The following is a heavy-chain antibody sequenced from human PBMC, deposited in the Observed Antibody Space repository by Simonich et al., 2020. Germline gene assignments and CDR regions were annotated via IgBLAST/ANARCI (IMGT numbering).Heavy chain of an antibody. CDR2: SNHSGST. V-gene: IGHV4-34*01. J-gene: IGHJ6*02. CDR3: ARDRVRDGYPAGDVDV. D-gene: IGHD5-12*01. CDR1: GGSLSGYY. Sequence: QVQLQQWGAGLLKPSETLSLTCAVYGGSLSGYYGSRIRQPPGKGLVWMGESNHSGSTNDNPPLKSRGTISVDTSKNQFSLKLSSVTAADTAVYYCARDRVRDGYPAGDVDVWGQGTTVTVSS.